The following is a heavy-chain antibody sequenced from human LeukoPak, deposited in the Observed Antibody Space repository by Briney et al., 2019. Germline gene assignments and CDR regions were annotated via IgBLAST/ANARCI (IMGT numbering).Heavy chain of an antibody. V-gene: IGHV4-39*07. CDR1: GGSISSSSYY. CDR2: IYYSGST. J-gene: IGHJ6*03. D-gene: IGHD7-27*01. Sequence: SETLSLTCTVSGGSISSSSYYWGWIRQPPGKGLEWIGSIYYSGSTYYNPSLKSRVTISVDTSKNQFSLKLSSVTAADTAVYHCARSPGEGYYYYYYMDVWGKGTTVTVSS. CDR3: ARSPGEGYYYYYYMDV.